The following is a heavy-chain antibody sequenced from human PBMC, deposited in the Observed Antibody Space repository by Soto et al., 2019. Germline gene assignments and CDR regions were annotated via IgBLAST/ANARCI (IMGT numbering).Heavy chain of an antibody. D-gene: IGHD1-20*01. Sequence: VQXRGSLRLSCAASGFTFSSYAMSWVRQAPGKGVEWVSAVSGRGGSTYYADSVKGRFTISRDNSKNTLYLQMNSLRAEDTAVYYCAKEFISLRGPEVYYFDYWGQGPLVTVSS. CDR1: GFTFSSYA. V-gene: IGHV3-23*01. J-gene: IGHJ4*02. CDR3: AKEFISLRGPEVYYFDY. CDR2: VSGRGGST.